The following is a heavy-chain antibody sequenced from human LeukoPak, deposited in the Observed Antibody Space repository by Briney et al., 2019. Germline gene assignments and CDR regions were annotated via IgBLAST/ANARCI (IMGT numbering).Heavy chain of an antibody. D-gene: IGHD2-2*02. J-gene: IGHJ5*02. CDR2: INPSGGST. Sequence: GASVKVSCKASGYTFTGYYMHWVRQAPGQGLEWMGIINPSGGSTSYAQKFQGRVTMTRDTSTSTVYMELSSLRSEDTAVYYCARAYCSSSSCYTGRWLDPWGQGTLVTVSS. CDR3: ARAYCSSSSCYTGRWLDP. CDR1: GYTFTGYY. V-gene: IGHV1-46*01.